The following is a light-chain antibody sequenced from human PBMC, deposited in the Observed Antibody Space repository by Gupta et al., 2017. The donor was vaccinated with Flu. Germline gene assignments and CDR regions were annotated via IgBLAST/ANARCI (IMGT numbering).Light chain of an antibody. J-gene: IGKJ1*01. V-gene: IGKV1-5*03. CDR2: KAS. CDR3: QQYNSLWT. Sequence: PSTLSASVGDRVTITCRASQSISSWLAWYQQKPGKAPKLLIYKASSVRSGVPSRFSGSGSGTEFTLTISSLQPDDFATYYCQQYNSLWTFGQGTKVEI. CDR1: QSISSW.